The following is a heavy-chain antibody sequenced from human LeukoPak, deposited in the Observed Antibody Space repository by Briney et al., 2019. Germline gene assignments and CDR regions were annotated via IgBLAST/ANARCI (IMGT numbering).Heavy chain of an antibody. D-gene: IGHD3-22*01. V-gene: IGHV4-30-2*01. CDR2: IYHSGST. CDR3: ARGAYYYDSSGYYYVGAFDI. CDR1: GGSISSGGYS. Sequence: SQTLSLTCAVPGGSISSGGYSWSWIRQPPGKGLEWIGYIYHSGSTYYNPSLKSRVTISVDRSKNQFSLKLSSVTAADTAVYYCARGAYYYDSSGYYYVGAFDIWGQGTMVTVSS. J-gene: IGHJ3*02.